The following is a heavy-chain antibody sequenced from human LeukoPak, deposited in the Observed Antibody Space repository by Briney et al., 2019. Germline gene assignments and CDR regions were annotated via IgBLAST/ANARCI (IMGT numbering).Heavy chain of an antibody. D-gene: IGHD1-14*01. CDR1: GGSFSGFY. Sequence: SETLSLTCAVSGGSFSGFYWSWIRQSPGKGLEWIGEYNHFGSTNYNPSLNNRVTISVDKSKNQFSLTLSSVTAADTAVYYCASPKGVTGGAFDIWGQGTMVTVSS. V-gene: IGHV4-34*01. CDR2: YNHFGST. CDR3: ASPKGVTGGAFDI. J-gene: IGHJ3*02.